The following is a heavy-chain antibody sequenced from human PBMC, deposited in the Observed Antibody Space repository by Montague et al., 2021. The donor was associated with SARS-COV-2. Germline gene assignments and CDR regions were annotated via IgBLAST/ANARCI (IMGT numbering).Heavy chain of an antibody. CDR3: ARQVGDLWMGFYVDA. Sequence: SETLSLTCKVSGDSISSAIYQWAWFRQPPGKGLQWVGSISHSGSSYYXPSLKSRVTISVDMSKKLFSLDMASVAVADTAVYFCARQVGDLWMGFYVDAWGQGTLVTVSS. V-gene: IGHV4-39*01. D-gene: IGHD3-3*01. CDR2: ISHSGSS. J-gene: IGHJ1*01. CDR1: GDSISSAIYQ.